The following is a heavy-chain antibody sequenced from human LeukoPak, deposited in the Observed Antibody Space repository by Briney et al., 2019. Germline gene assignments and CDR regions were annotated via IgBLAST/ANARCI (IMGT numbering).Heavy chain of an antibody. CDR1: GFTLSSYA. V-gene: IGHV3-23*01. CDR3: AKGIVGATRKINFFDY. D-gene: IGHD1-26*01. J-gene: IGHJ4*02. Sequence: GGSLRLSCAASGFTLSSYAMSWVRQAPGKGLEWVSAISGSGGSTYYADSVKGRFTISRDNSKNTLYLQMNSLRAEDTAVYYCAKGIVGATRKINFFDYWGQGTLVTVSS. CDR2: ISGSGGST.